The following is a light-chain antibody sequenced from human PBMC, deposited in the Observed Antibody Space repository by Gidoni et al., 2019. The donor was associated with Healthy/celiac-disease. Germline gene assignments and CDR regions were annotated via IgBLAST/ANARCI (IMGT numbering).Light chain of an antibody. V-gene: IGLV3-1*01. J-gene: IGLJ2*01. Sequence: YELTQPPSVSVSPGQTASITCSGDKLGDKYACWYQQKPGQSPVLVIYQDSKRPSGIPERFSGSNSGNTATLTISGTQAMDEADYYCQAWDSSTDVVFGGGTKLTVL. CDR1: KLGDKY. CDR2: QDS. CDR3: QAWDSSTDVV.